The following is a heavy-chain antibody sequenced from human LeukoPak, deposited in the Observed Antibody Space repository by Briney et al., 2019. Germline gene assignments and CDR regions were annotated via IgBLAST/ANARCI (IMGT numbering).Heavy chain of an antibody. CDR2: INHSGST. D-gene: IGHD1-26*01. J-gene: IGHJ4*02. V-gene: IGHV4-34*01. CDR1: GGSISSGGYY. CDR3: ARAALGVGATVDY. Sequence: PSETLSLTCAVSGGSISSGGYYRSWIRQPPGKGLEWIGEINHSGSTNYNPSLKSRVTISVDTSKNQFSLKLSSVTAADTAVYYCARAALGVGATVDYWGQGTLVTVSS.